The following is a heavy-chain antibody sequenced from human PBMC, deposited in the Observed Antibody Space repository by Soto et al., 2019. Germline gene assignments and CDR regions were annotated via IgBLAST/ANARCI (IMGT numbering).Heavy chain of an antibody. D-gene: IGHD1-7*01. V-gene: IGHV3-21*01. CDR1: GFTFSSYS. CDR2: ISSSSSYI. CDR3: ARDLSWNYIPGLRYFDL. J-gene: IGHJ2*01. Sequence: GGSLRLSCAASGFTFSSYSMNWVRQAPGKGLEWVSSISSSSSYIYYADSVKGRLTISRDNAKNSLYLQMNSLRAEDTAVYYCARDLSWNYIPGLRYFDLWGRGTLVTVSS.